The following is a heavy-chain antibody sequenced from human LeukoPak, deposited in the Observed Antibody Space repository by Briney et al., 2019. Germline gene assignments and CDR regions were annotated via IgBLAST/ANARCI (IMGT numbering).Heavy chain of an antibody. CDR1: GYTFTSYY. J-gene: IGHJ4*02. V-gene: IGHV1-46*03. CDR3: AREFAYDSSGYYYEVPYYFDY. Sequence: GASVKVSCKAPGYTFTSYYMHWVRQAPGQGLEWMGIINPSGGSTSYAQKFQGRVTMTRDTSTSTVYMELSSLRSEDTAVYYCAREFAYDSSGYYYEVPYYFDYWGQGTLVTVSS. D-gene: IGHD3-22*01. CDR2: INPSGGST.